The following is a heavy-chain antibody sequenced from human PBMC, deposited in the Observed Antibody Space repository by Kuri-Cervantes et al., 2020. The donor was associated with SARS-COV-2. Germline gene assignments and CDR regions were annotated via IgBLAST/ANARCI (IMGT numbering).Heavy chain of an antibody. Sequence: ESLKISCTVSGYSISSGYYWGWIRQPPGKGLEWIGSIYHSGSTYYNPSLKSRVTISVDTSKNQFSLKLSSVTAADTAVYYCASLGDSSGYYLHYYYCYMDVWGKGTTVTVSS. CDR2: IYHSGST. V-gene: IGHV4-38-2*02. CDR1: GYSISSGYY. J-gene: IGHJ6*03. CDR3: ASLGDSSGYYLHYYYCYMDV. D-gene: IGHD3-22*01.